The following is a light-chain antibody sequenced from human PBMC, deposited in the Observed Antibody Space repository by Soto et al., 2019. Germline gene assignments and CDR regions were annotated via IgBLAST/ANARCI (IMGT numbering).Light chain of an antibody. CDR3: RSYTSSSTYV. CDR1: SSDVGGSNY. Sequence: QSVLTQPASVSGSPGQSITISCTGTSSDVGGSNYVSWYQQHPGKAPKLIIFDVSHRPSGFSNRFSGSKSGSTASLTISGLQAEDEADYYCRSYTSSSTYVFGTGTKLTVL. V-gene: IGLV2-14*03. J-gene: IGLJ1*01. CDR2: DVS.